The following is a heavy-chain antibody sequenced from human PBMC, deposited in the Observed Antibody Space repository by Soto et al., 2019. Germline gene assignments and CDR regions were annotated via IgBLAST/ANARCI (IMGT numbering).Heavy chain of an antibody. D-gene: IGHD2-2*01. CDR3: ATGSSCCYPYAFDI. J-gene: IGHJ3*02. CDR1: GYTLTELP. Sequence: GAPVKVSRKVFGYTLTELPMHLVRQAPGKGLEWMGGFDPEDGETIYAQKFQGRVTMTEDTSTDTAYMELSSLRSEDTAVYYCATGSSCCYPYAFDIWGQGTMVTVSS. CDR2: FDPEDGET. V-gene: IGHV1-24*01.